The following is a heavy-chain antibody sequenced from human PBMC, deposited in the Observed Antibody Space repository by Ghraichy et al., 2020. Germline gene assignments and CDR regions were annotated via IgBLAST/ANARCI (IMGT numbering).Heavy chain of an antibody. CDR2: IYYSGST. CDR3: ATIAASGTVEY. D-gene: IGHD6-13*01. J-gene: IGHJ4*02. CDR1: GGSISNTNYY. V-gene: IGHV4-39*01. Sequence: SETLSLTCAVSGGSISNTNYYWGWIRQSPGKGLEWIGSIYYSGSTYYNPSLKSRVTISVDTSKNQFSLKLSSVTAADTAVYYCATIAASGTVEYWGQGTLVTVSS.